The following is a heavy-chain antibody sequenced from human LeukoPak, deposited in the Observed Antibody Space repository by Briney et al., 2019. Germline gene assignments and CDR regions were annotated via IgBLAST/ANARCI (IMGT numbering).Heavy chain of an antibody. Sequence: GGSLRLSCAASGFTVITNDMTWVRQAPRKGLEWVSVLYSDGNTKYADSVQGRFTISRDNSKNTLYLEMNSLSPDDPAVYYCARGVEPLAANTLAYWGQGTLVTVSS. V-gene: IGHV3-53*01. J-gene: IGHJ4*02. D-gene: IGHD1-14*01. CDR3: ARGVEPLAANTLAY. CDR1: GFTVITND. CDR2: LYSDGNT.